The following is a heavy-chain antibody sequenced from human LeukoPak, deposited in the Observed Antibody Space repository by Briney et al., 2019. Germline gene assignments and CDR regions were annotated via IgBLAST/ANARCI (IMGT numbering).Heavy chain of an antibody. CDR2: IYYSGNT. J-gene: IGHJ2*01. CDR1: GGSISSYY. D-gene: IGHD6-19*01. Sequence: PSETLSLTCTVSGGSISSYYWSWIRQPPGKGLEWIGYIYYSGNTNYNPSLKSRVTISVDTSKNQFSLKLSSVTAADTAVYYCAADRASQTSSGWATGYFDLWGRGTLVTVSS. V-gene: IGHV4-59*01. CDR3: AADRASQTSSGWATGYFDL.